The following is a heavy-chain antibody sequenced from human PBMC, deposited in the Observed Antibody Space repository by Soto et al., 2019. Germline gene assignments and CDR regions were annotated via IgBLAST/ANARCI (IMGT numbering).Heavy chain of an antibody. V-gene: IGHV4-34*01. D-gene: IGHD3-22*01. CDR2: INQSGST. CDR3: ARGRIGKWLLPQLGAYGLDV. Sequence: PSETLSLTCAVYGGSFSGYCWSWIRQPPGEGLEWVGEINQSGSTSYRPSLKSRVTISVDTSKNQFYLKLRSVTAADKALYYCARGRIGKWLLPQLGAYGLDVRGQRTTVTVS. CDR1: GGSFSGYC. J-gene: IGHJ6*02.